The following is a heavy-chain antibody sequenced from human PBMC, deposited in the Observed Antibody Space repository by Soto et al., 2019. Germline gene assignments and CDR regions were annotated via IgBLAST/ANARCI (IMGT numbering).Heavy chain of an antibody. CDR1: GDTFTSYD. CDR2: VNPNSGNT. CDR3: ARGKAGGNYDFRSGLATYYYYYGMDV. J-gene: IGHJ6*02. Sequence: ASVKVSCKASGDTFTSYDINWVRHATGQGLEWMGWVNPNSGNTGYAQKFQGRVTMTRNTSISTAYMELSSLRSEDTAVYYCARGKAGGNYDFRSGLATYYYYYGMDVWGQGTTVTVSS. D-gene: IGHD3-3*01. V-gene: IGHV1-8*01.